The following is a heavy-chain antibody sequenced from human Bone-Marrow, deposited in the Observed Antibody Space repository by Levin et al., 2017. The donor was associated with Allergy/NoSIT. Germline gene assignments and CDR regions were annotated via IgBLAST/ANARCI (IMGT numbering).Heavy chain of an antibody. CDR3: ASDADIVPTILFAH. J-gene: IGHJ4*02. D-gene: IGHD5-12*01. CDR1: GYTFTSYG. CDR2: ISGYNENT. V-gene: IGHV1-18*01. Sequence: GESLKISCKASGYTFTSYGVSWVRQAPGRGLEWMGWISGYNENTNYAQKVHDRVTMTTDTSTSTAYMELRSLTSDDTAVYYCASDADIVPTILFAHWGQRTLVTVSS.